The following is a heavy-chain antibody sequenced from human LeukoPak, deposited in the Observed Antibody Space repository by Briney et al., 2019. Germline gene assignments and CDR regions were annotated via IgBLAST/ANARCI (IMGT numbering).Heavy chain of an antibody. Sequence: GGSLRLSCVASGFTFSSRDWMTWVRQAPGKGLEWVANIKQDGSEEKYVDSVKGRFTISRDNAKNSVDLQMNSLRVEDTAVYYCAREFRSGYNSRWFDYWGQGTLVTVSS. V-gene: IGHV3-7*01. CDR3: AREFRSGYNSRWFDY. CDR2: IKQDGSEE. CDR1: GFTFSSRDW. J-gene: IGHJ5*01. D-gene: IGHD6-19*01.